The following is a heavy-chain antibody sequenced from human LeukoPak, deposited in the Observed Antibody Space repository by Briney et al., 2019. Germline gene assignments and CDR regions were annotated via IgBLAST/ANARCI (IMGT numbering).Heavy chain of an antibody. CDR2: ISSDSNYI. J-gene: IGHJ4*02. V-gene: IGHV3-21*01. CDR3: ARDVSRISDY. Sequence: GGSLRLSCAASGFTFSSYSMNWVRQAPGKGLEWVSSISSDSNYIYYTDSVKGRFTISRDNAKNLLYLQMNSLRAEDTAVYYCARDVSRISDYWGQGTLVTVSS. D-gene: IGHD2-15*01. CDR1: GFTFSSYS.